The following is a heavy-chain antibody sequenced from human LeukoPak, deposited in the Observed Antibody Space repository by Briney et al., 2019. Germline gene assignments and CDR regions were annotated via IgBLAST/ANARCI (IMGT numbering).Heavy chain of an antibody. J-gene: IGHJ4*02. V-gene: IGHV3-30*03. CDR2: ISYDGSNK. Sequence: GGSLRLSCAASGFTFSSYGMHWVRQAPGKGLEWVAVISYDGSNKYYADSVKGRFAASRDQSKNTLSLQMSSLRPEDTAVYYCAREWQRSSWFEYWGQGTLVTVSS. CDR3: AREWQRSSWFEY. D-gene: IGHD5-12*01. CDR1: GFTFSSYG.